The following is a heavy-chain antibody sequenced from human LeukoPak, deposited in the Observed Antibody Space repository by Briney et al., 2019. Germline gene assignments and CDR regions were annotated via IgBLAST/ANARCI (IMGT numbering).Heavy chain of an antibody. J-gene: IGHJ2*01. V-gene: IGHV4-31*03. CDR1: GGSISSGGYY. D-gene: IGHD4-23*01. CDR2: IYYSGST. CDR3: ARDRYTVVSWYFDL. Sequence: SQALSLTCTVSGGSISSGGYYWSWVRQHPGKGLEWIGYIYYSGSTYYNPSLKSRVTISVDTSKNQFSLKLSSVTAADTAVYYCARDRYTVVSWYFDLWGRGTLVTVSS.